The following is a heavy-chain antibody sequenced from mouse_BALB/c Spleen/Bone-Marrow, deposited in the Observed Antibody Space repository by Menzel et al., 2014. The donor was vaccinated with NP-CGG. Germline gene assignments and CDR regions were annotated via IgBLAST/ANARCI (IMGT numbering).Heavy chain of an antibody. CDR1: GFNFKDTY. CDR2: IDPANGNT. Sequence: EVKLLESGAVLVKPGASVKLSCTASGFNFKDTYMHWGKQRPEKGLEWIGRIDPANGNTKYDPKFQGKATITADTSSNTAYLQLSSLTSEDTAVYYCASYRDAWDFDVWGAGTTVTVFS. J-gene: IGHJ1*01. D-gene: IGHD2-14*01. V-gene: IGHV14-3*02. CDR3: ASYRDAWDFDV.